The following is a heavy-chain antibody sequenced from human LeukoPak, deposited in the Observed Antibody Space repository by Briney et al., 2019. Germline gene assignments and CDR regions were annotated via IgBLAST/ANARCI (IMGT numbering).Heavy chain of an antibody. J-gene: IGHJ4*02. Sequence: ASVKVSCKASGHTFTTYYVHLVRQAPGQGLEWMGVINPSGDGTNYPQRFQGRVTLTRDTSTSTVYMELSSLRSEDTAVYYCARDQEAFDYWGQGTLVTVSS. V-gene: IGHV1-46*01. CDR1: GHTFTTYY. CDR2: INPSGDGT. CDR3: ARDQEAFDY.